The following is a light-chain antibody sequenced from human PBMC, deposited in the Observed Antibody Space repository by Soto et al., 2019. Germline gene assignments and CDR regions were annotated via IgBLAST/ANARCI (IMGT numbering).Light chain of an antibody. CDR1: NIGSKS. J-gene: IGLJ1*01. Sequence: SYELTQPPSVSVAPGQTASVTCGGNNIGSKSVHWYQQKPGQAPVVVVYDDSDRPSGIPERFSGSNSGNMATLTITRVEVGDEADYYCQVWESNTDQYVFGTGTKVTV. V-gene: IGLV3-21*02. CDR2: DDS. CDR3: QVWESNTDQYV.